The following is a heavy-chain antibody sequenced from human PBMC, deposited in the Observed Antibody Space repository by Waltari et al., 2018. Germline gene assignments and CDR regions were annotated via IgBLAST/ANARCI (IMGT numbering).Heavy chain of an antibody. CDR3: VRGYRHDALDL. Sequence: EVQLLESGGNVVRPGGSLRLSCEVSGFKFDEFGMSWVRQVPGWGLEWVSGSNWNGESTGEADSVKGRFIISRDNARNSMTLQMNNLRAEDTALYYCVRGYRHDALDLWGQGTMVTVSS. J-gene: IGHJ3*01. CDR1: GFKFDEFG. D-gene: IGHD3-22*01. CDR2: SNWNGEST. V-gene: IGHV3-20*04.